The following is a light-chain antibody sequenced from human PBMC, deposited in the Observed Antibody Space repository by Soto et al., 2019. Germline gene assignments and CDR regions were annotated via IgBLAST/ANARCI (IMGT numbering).Light chain of an antibody. V-gene: IGKV1-27*01. Sequence: DIQMTQSPSSLSASVGDTVTITCRSSQSISNYFAWYKQKPGKVPKLLIYAASTLQSGAPSRCSGSASATDFTLTISSLQPEDVATYYCQQYNSAPITFGRGTRLEIK. CDR1: QSISNY. CDR3: QQYNSAPIT. CDR2: AAS. J-gene: IGKJ5*01.